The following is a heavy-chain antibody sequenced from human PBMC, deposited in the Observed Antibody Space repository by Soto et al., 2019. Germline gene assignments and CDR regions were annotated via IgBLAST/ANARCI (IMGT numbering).Heavy chain of an antibody. CDR1: GYTFTSYG. V-gene: IGHV1-18*01. CDR3: AGVNGDIVVVPAAVHGFDI. D-gene: IGHD2-2*01. CDR2: ISAYNGNT. Sequence: QVQLVQSGAEVKKPGASVKVSCKASGYTFTSYGISWVRQAPGQGLEWMGWISAYNGNTNYAQKLQGRVTMTTDTSTSTAYMELRRRRADDTAVYCCAGVNGDIVVVPAAVHGFDIWGQGTMVTVSS. J-gene: IGHJ3*02.